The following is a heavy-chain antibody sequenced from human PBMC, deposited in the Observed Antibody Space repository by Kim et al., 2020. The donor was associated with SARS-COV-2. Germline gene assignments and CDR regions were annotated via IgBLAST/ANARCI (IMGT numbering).Heavy chain of an antibody. Sequence: SETLSLTCTVSGGSISSYYWSWIRQPPGKGLEWIGYIYYSGSTNYNPSLKSRVTISVDTSKNQFSLKLSSVTAADTAVYYCARGGYFDWLFPDYYYYGMDVWGQGTTVTVSS. CDR3: ARGGYFDWLFPDYYYYGMDV. D-gene: IGHD3-9*01. V-gene: IGHV4-59*13. CDR2: IYYSGST. CDR1: GGSISSYY. J-gene: IGHJ6*02.